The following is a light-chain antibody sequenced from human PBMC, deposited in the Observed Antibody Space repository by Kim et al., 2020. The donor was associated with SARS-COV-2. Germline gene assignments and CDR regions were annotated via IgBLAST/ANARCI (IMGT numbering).Light chain of an antibody. CDR1: QDIKNN. V-gene: IGKV1-16*02. Sequence: ASVGERVTMTCRASQDIKNNLVWFQQKPGKAPRSLIYAASSLQSGVPSKFSDSGSGTDFTLTISSLQPEDFATYYCQQYQSYPVTFGQGTRLEIK. CDR3: QQYQSYPVT. CDR2: AAS. J-gene: IGKJ5*01.